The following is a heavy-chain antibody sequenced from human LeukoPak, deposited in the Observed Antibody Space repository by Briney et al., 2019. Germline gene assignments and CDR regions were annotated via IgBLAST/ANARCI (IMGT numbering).Heavy chain of an antibody. J-gene: IGHJ4*02. V-gene: IGHV3-30-3*01. Sequence: GSLRLSCAASGFTFSSYAMHWVRQAPGKGLEWVAVISYDGSNKYYADSVKGRFTISRDNSKNTLYLQMNSLRAEDTAVYYCAREYSGSSMGRFDYWGQGTLVTVSS. CDR1: GFTFSSYA. D-gene: IGHD1-26*01. CDR2: ISYDGSNK. CDR3: AREYSGSSMGRFDY.